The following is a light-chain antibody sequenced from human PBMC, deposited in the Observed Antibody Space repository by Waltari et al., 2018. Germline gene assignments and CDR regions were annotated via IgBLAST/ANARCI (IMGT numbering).Light chain of an antibody. CDR2: WAS. J-gene: IGKJ1*01. Sequence: DIVMTQSPDSLAVSLGERATINCKSSQSVLYSSNNKNYLAWYQQKPGQPPKLLIYWASTRESGVPDRFSGNGSGTDFTLTISSLQAEDVAVYYCQQYYSISRTFGQGTKVEIK. V-gene: IGKV4-1*01. CDR3: QQYYSISRT. CDR1: QSVLYSSNNKNY.